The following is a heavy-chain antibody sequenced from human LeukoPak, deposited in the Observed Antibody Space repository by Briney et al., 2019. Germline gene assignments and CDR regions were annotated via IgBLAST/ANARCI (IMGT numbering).Heavy chain of an antibody. CDR1: GYTFTDYY. Sequence: APVKVSCKASGYTFTDYYMHWVRQAPGQGLEWVGSFDPYSGASKYAQKLQGRVTMTGDTSISTAYLQLGRVIGDDTAVYHCAKNGDYGYAMDVWGQGTTVTVSS. J-gene: IGHJ6*02. V-gene: IGHV1-2*02. CDR2: FDPYSGAS. CDR3: AKNGDYGYAMDV. D-gene: IGHD4-17*01.